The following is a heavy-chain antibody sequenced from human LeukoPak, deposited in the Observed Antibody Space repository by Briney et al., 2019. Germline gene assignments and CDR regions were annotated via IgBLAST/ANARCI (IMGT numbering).Heavy chain of an antibody. Sequence: PGGSLRLSCAASRFTFSSYSMNWVRQAPGKGLEWVSSISSSSSYIYYADSVKGRFTISRDNAKNSLYLQMNSLRAEDTAVYYCAREVREHQLLGSIDYWGQGTLVTISS. CDR2: ISSSSSYI. CDR3: AREVREHQLLGSIDY. V-gene: IGHV3-21*01. D-gene: IGHD2-2*01. J-gene: IGHJ4*02. CDR1: RFTFSSYS.